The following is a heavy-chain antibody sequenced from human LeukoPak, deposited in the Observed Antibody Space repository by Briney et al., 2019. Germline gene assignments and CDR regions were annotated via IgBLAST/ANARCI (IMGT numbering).Heavy chain of an antibody. Sequence: PGGSLRLSCVASGFTLSHYGMHWVRQAPGKGLELVALIWSDGSKTSYADSVKGRFTISRDISRNTLYLQMNSLRAEDTAVYYCARGPNPSYCGSDCYSHDMWGQGTMVTVSS. CDR2: IWSDGSKT. V-gene: IGHV3-33*01. CDR1: GFTLSHYG. CDR3: ARGPNPSYCGSDCYSHDM. D-gene: IGHD2-21*02. J-gene: IGHJ3*02.